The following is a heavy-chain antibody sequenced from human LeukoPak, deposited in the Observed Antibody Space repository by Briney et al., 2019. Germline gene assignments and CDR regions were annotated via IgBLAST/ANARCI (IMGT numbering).Heavy chain of an antibody. Sequence: SVKVSCKASGYTFTGYYMHWVRQAPGQGLEWMGWINPNSGGTNYAQKFQGRVTMTRDTSISTAYMELSRLRSDDTAVYYCARALETHYDFWSGYPVGYFDYWGQGTLVTVSS. V-gene: IGHV1-2*02. J-gene: IGHJ4*02. CDR2: INPNSGGT. CDR3: ARALETHYDFWSGYPVGYFDY. CDR1: GYTFTGYY. D-gene: IGHD3-3*01.